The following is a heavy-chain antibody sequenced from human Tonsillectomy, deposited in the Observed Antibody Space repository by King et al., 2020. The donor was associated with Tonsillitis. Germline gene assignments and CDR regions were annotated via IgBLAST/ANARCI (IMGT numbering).Heavy chain of an antibody. J-gene: IGHJ4*02. D-gene: IGHD3/OR15-3a*01. CDR1: GFSLTTSGVG. V-gene: IGHV2-5*02. CDR2: IYWDDDK. Sequence: ITLKESGPTLVRPTQTLSLTCTFSGFSLTTSGVGVGWIRQPPGKALEWLALIYWDDDKRYSSFLKSRLTITKDTSKDQVVLTMTDMDAVDTATYYFARYTGDTIFGLVITAYYFDYWGQGTLVTVSS. CDR3: ARYTGDTIFGLVITAYYFDY.